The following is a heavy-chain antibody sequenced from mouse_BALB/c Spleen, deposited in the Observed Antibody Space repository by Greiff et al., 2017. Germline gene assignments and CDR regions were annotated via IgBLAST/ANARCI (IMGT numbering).Heavy chain of an antibody. CDR3: AFYYGSSYYAMDY. CDR1: GYTFTSYW. CDR2: IYPGDGDT. V-gene: IGHV1-87*01. J-gene: IGHJ4*01. Sequence: QVQLQQSGAELARPGASVKLSCKASGYTFTSYWMQWVKQRPGQGLEWIGAIYPGDGDTRYTQKFKGKATLTADKSSSTAYMQLSSLASEDTAVYYCAFYYGSSYYAMDYWGQGTSVTVSS. D-gene: IGHD1-1*01.